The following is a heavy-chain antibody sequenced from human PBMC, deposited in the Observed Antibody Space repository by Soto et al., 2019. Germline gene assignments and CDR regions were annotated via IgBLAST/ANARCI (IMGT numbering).Heavy chain of an antibody. D-gene: IGHD4-17*01. CDR1: GFTFSNYD. Sequence: QVQLVESGGGVVQPGRSLRLSCAASGFTFSNYDMHWVRQAPGKGLEWVAVVSSDGSNKYYADSAKGRFTISRDNSKNTLYLQMNSLRTEDTAAYYCAKERGNDDYGDYALDYWGQGTLVTVSS. J-gene: IGHJ4*02. V-gene: IGHV3-30*18. CDR3: AKERGNDDYGDYALDY. CDR2: VSSDGSNK.